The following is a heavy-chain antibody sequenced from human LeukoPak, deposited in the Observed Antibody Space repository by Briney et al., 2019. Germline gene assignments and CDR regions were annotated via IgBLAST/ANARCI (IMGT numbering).Heavy chain of an antibody. J-gene: IGHJ4*02. CDR3: AREEEVIGYYFDY. CDR1: GYSISSGYY. Sequence: SETLSLTCTVSGYSISSGYYWGWIRQPPGNGLEWIGSIYHSGSTYYYPSLKSRVTISVDTSKNQFSLKLSSVTAADTAVYYCAREEEVIGYYFDYWGQGTLVTVSS. D-gene: IGHD3-16*02. CDR2: IYHSGST. V-gene: IGHV4-38-2*02.